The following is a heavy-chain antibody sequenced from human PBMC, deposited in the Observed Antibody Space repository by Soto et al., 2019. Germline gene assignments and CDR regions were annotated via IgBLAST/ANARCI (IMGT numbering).Heavy chain of an antibody. CDR1: GGTFSTYA. Sequence: QVQLVQSGAEVKKPGSSVKVSCKSSGGTFSTYAISWVRQAPGQGLEWMGGIIPIFSTANYGQKFQGRVTIPADEATTTAYMELISLRSEDPAVYYCARDEMVVATGSRTWHYYYGMDVWGQGTTVTVSS. D-gene: IGHD2-15*01. CDR3: ARDEMVVATGSRTWHYYYGMDV. J-gene: IGHJ6*02. V-gene: IGHV1-69*12. CDR2: IIPIFSTA.